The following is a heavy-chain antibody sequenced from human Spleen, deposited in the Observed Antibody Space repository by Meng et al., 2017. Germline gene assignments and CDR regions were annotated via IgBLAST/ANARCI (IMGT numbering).Heavy chain of an antibody. CDR3: AREVGPGKYSPFDY. CDR1: GFTVSSNY. Sequence: GESLKISCAASGFTVSSNYMSWVRQAPGKGLEWVANIKQDGSEKYYVDSVKGRFTISRDNAKNSLYLQMNSLRAEDTAVYYCAREVGPGKYSPFDYWGQGTLVTVSS. J-gene: IGHJ4*02. CDR2: IKQDGSEK. V-gene: IGHV3-7*01. D-gene: IGHD4-11*01.